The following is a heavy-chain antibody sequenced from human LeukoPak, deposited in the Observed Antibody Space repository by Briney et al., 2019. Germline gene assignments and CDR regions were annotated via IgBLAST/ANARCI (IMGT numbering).Heavy chain of an antibody. D-gene: IGHD1-26*01. J-gene: IGHJ5*02. V-gene: IGHV1-69*06. CDR3: ARNSGSYYNWFDP. CDR2: IIPIFGTA. Sequence: SVKVSSKASGGTVSSYAISLVRQAPGQGLEWMGGIIPIFGTANYAQKFQGRVTITADKSTSTAYMELSSLRSEDTAVYYCARNSGSYYNWFDPWGQGALVTVSS. CDR1: GGTVSSYA.